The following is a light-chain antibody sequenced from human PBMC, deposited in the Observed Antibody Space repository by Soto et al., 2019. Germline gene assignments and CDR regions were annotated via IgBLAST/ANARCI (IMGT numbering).Light chain of an antibody. Sequence: LTQSPGTLSLYQEERAALSCRASQSVSRNYLAWYQQKPGQAPRLLMYGGSNRATDIPDRFRGSGSGTDFSLTISRLEPEDFAVYYCQQYGYSRTFGEGTKVDIK. CDR3: QQYGYSRT. J-gene: IGKJ1*01. CDR1: QSVSRNY. CDR2: GGS. V-gene: IGKV3-20*01.